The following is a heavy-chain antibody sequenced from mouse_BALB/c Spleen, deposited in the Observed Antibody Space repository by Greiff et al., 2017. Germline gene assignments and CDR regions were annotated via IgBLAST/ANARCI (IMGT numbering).Heavy chain of an antibody. CDR2: IYPGDGDT. D-gene: IGHD2-1*01. Sequence: VQLQQSGPELVKPGASVKISCKASGYAFSSSWMNWVKQRPGQGLEWIGRIYPGDGDTNYNGKFKGKATLTADKSSSTAYMQLSSLTSVDSAVYFCARCNYGNYVCYYAMDYWGQGTSVTVSS. J-gene: IGHJ4*01. CDR1: GYAFSSSW. V-gene: IGHV1-82*01. CDR3: ARCNYGNYVCYYAMDY.